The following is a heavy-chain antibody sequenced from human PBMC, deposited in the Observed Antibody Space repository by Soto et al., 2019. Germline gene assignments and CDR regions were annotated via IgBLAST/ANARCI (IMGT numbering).Heavy chain of an antibody. J-gene: IGHJ4*02. V-gene: IGHV3-30*18. CDR1: GFTFSSYV. D-gene: IGHD5-18*01. CDR3: EKGAVDTAYMDY. CDR2: ISYDGSNK. Sequence: QVQLVESGGGVVQPGRSLRLSCAASGFTFSSYVMHWVRQAPGKGLEWVAVISYDGSNKYYADSVKGRFTISRDNSKNKLYLQMNSLRAEDTAVYYCEKGAVDTAYMDYWGQGTLVTVSS.